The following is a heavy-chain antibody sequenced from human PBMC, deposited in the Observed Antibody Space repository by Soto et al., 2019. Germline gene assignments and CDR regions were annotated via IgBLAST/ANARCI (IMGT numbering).Heavy chain of an antibody. V-gene: IGHV4-59*01. CDR1: GGSISSYY. D-gene: IGHD2-21*02. J-gene: IGHJ5*02. CDR3: AREGADSNWFDP. CDR2: IYYSGST. Sequence: QVQLQESGPGLVKPSETLSLTCTVSGGSISSYYWSWIRQPPGKGLEWIGYIYYSGSTNYNPSLKSRVTISVDTSKNQFSLKLSSVTAADTAVYYCAREGADSNWFDPWGQGTLVTVSS.